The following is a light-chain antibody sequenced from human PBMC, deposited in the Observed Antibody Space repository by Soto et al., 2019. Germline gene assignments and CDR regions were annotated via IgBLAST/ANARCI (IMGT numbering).Light chain of an antibody. Sequence: QYVLTQPPSVSGAPGQRVTISCTGSSSNIGAGYDVHWYQQLPGTAPKLLIYGNSNRPSGVPDRFSGSKSGTSASLAITGLQAEDEADYYCQSYDSSLIGAIFGGGTKLTVL. V-gene: IGLV1-40*01. CDR1: SSNIGAGYD. J-gene: IGLJ2*01. CDR3: QSYDSSLIGAI. CDR2: GNS.